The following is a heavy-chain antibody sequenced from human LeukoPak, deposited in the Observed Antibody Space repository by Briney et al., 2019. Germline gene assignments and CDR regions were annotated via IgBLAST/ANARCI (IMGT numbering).Heavy chain of an antibody. CDR3: AREQWLVRGYYFDY. Sequence: GGSLRLSCAASGFTFSSYGMHWVRQAPGKGLEWVAVISYDGSNKYYADSVKGRFTISRDNSKNTLYLQMNSLRAEDTAVYYCAREQWLVRGYYFDYWGRGTLVTVSS. CDR1: GFTFSSYG. D-gene: IGHD6-19*01. CDR2: ISYDGSNK. J-gene: IGHJ4*02. V-gene: IGHV3-30*03.